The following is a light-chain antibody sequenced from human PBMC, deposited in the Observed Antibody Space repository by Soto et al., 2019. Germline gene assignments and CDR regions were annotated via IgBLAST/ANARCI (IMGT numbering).Light chain of an antibody. V-gene: IGKV1-39*01. CDR1: QTISTY. CDR3: QQSYNTPLT. Sequence: IEVTQSPSSLAASVGDRVTITCRASQTISTYVNWYRQKSGAAPELLIYDASTLQSGVPSRFRGGGSGTDFTLTISSLQLDDFATYYCQQSYNTPLTFDQGTKVEIK. CDR2: DAS. J-gene: IGKJ1*01.